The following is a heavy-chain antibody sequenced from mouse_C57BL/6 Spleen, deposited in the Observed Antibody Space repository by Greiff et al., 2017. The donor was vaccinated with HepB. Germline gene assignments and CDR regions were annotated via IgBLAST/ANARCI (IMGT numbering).Heavy chain of an antibody. CDR2: IDPETGGT. CDR3: TSLGNYDYAMDY. D-gene: IGHD2-1*01. Sequence: QVQLKESGAELVRPGASVTLSCKASGYTFTDYEMHWVKQTPVHGLEWIGAIDPETGGTAYNQKFQGKAILTADKSSSTAYMELRSLTSEDSAVYYCTSLGNYDYAMDYWGQGTSVTVSS. V-gene: IGHV1-15*01. J-gene: IGHJ4*01. CDR1: GYTFTDYE.